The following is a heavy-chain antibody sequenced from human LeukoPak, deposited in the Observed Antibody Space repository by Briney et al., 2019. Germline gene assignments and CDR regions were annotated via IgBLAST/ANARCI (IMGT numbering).Heavy chain of an antibody. CDR3: ARGLLPPGGSCLDY. D-gene: IGHD2-15*01. J-gene: IGHJ4*02. V-gene: IGHV3-33*01. CDR1: RFTFSSYG. Sequence: GRSLRLSCAASRFTFSSYGMHWVRQAPGKGLEWVAVIWYDGSNKYYADSVKGRFTISRDNSKNTLYLQMNSLRAEDTAVYYCARGLLPPGGSCLDYWGQGTLVTVSS. CDR2: IWYDGSNK.